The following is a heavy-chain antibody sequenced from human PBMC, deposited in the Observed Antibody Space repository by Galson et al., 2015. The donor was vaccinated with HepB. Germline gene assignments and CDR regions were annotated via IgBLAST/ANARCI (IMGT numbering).Heavy chain of an antibody. CDR1: GFTFSSYN. Sequence: SLRLSCAASGFTFSSYNMNWVRQAPGKGLEWVSYISSSSNTIYYADSVKGRFTISRDNAKNSLSLQMNSLRAEDTAVYYCARAADRYSYGYYYWGQGTLVTVSS. CDR2: ISSSSNTI. V-gene: IGHV3-48*04. J-gene: IGHJ4*02. D-gene: IGHD5-18*01. CDR3: ARAADRYSYGYYY.